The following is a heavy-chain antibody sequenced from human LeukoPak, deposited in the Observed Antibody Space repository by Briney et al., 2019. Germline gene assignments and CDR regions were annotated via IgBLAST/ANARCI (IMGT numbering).Heavy chain of an antibody. Sequence: SETLSLTCTVSGGSISSYYWSWIRQPPGKGLEWIGYIYYSGSTNYNPSLKSRVTISVDTSKNQFSLKLSSVTAADTAVYYCARSVRGYCSSTSCYDHYYYYGMDVWGQGTTVTVSS. V-gene: IGHV4-59*01. CDR1: GGSISSYY. D-gene: IGHD2-2*01. J-gene: IGHJ6*02. CDR2: IYYSGST. CDR3: ARSVRGYCSSTSCYDHYYYYGMDV.